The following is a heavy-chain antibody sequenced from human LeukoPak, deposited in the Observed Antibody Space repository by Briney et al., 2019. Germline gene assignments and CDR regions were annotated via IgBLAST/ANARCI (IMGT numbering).Heavy chain of an antibody. V-gene: IGHV4-59*01. CDR2: IYYSGST. D-gene: IGHD6-13*01. J-gene: IGHJ4*02. Sequence: PSQTLSLTCTVSGGSISSYYWTWIRQPPGKGLEWIGYIYYSGSTNYNPSLKSRVTISVDTSKNQFSLKLSSVTAADTAMYYCARYNSSNWYVVDYWGQGTLVTVSS. CDR3: ARYNSSNWYVVDY. CDR1: GGSISSYY.